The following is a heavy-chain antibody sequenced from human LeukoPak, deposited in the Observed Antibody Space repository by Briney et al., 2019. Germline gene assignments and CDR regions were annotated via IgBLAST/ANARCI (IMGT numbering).Heavy chain of an antibody. Sequence: PSETLSLTCTVSGGSISIDYWSWIRQPPGKGLEWIGYIYYSGSTNYNPSLKSRVTISGDTSKDQFSLKLSSVTAADTAVYYCARGDGYNEGHFDYWGQGTLVTVSS. CDR1: GGSISIDY. V-gene: IGHV4-59*01. D-gene: IGHD5-24*01. J-gene: IGHJ4*02. CDR2: IYYSGST. CDR3: ARGDGYNEGHFDY.